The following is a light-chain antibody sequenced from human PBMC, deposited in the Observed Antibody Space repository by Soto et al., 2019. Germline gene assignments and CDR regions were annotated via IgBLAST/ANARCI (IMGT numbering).Light chain of an antibody. CDR3: HQYNNWWT. CDR2: GAS. V-gene: IGKV3-15*01. J-gene: IGKJ1*01. Sequence: EIVMTQSPATLSVSPGERATLSCRASQSVSNNLAWYQKKPGQAPRLLIYGASTRATGIPARFSGSGSGTEFTLTISSLQSEYFAVYYCHQYNNWWTFGQGTKVEIK. CDR1: QSVSNN.